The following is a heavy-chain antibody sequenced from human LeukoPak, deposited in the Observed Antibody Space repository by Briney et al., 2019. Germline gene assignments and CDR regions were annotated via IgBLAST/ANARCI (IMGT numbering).Heavy chain of an antibody. Sequence: GGSLRLSCAASGFTFSSYAMHWVRQAPGKGLEWVAVISYDGSNKYYVDSVKGRFTISRDNSKNTLYLQMNSLRAEDTAVYYCARDNWFDPWGQGTLVTVSS. CDR2: ISYDGSNK. CDR3: ARDNWFDP. V-gene: IGHV3-30-3*01. J-gene: IGHJ5*02. CDR1: GFTFSSYA.